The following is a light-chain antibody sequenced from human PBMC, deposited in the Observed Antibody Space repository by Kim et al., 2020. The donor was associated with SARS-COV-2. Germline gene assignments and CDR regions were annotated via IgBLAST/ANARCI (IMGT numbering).Light chain of an antibody. J-gene: IGLJ1*01. Sequence: QSALTQPRSVSGSPGQSVTISCTGTSSDVGGYGYVSWYQQPPDKAPKLTIYDVNKRPSGVPDRFSGSKSGNTASLTISGLQAEDEADYYCCSYAGSYNYVFGTGTKVTVL. V-gene: IGLV2-11*01. CDR1: SSDVGGYGY. CDR3: CSYAGSYNYV. CDR2: DVN.